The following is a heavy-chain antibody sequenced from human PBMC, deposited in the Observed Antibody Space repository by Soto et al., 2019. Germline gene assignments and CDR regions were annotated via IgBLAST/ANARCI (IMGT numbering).Heavy chain of an antibody. D-gene: IGHD1-1*01. CDR1: GFTFSSYE. J-gene: IGHJ4*02. CDR2: ISSSGSTI. Sequence: EVQLVESGGGLVQPGGSLRLSCAASGFTFSSYEMNWVRQAPGKGLEWVSYISSSGSTIYYADSVKGRFTISRDNAKNSLYLQMNSLRAEDTAVYYCARKRRNTFFDYWGQGTLVTVSS. V-gene: IGHV3-48*03. CDR3: ARKRRNTFFDY.